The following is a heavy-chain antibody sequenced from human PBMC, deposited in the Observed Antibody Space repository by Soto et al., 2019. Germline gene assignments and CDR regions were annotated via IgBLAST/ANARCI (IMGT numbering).Heavy chain of an antibody. V-gene: IGHV6-1*01. CDR2: AYYRSKWYN. CDR3: ARAAPTGQTSGYSSSWYPFSYYFDY. J-gene: IGHJ4*02. Sequence: HXLPLPSAISGDXVSSISDAWNWIGQSPSRGLEWLGRAYYRSKWYNDYEVSVKSRITINPDTSTNQFSLHLNSVPHDDTAVYYSARAAPTGQTSGYSSSWYPFSYYFDYWGQGTLVTVSS. D-gene: IGHD6-13*01. CDR1: GDXVSSISDA.